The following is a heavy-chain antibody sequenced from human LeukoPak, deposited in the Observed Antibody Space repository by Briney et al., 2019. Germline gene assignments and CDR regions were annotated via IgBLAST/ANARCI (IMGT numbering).Heavy chain of an antibody. CDR3: ARVSRPPYYYYGMDV. J-gene: IGHJ6*02. V-gene: IGHV3-30*19. Sequence: GGSLRLSCAASGFTFSSYGMHWVRQAPGKGLEWVAVIWYDGSNKYYADSVEGRFTISRDNSKNTLYLQMNSLRAEDTAVYYCARVSRPPYYYYGMDVWGQGTTVTVSS. CDR2: IWYDGSNK. CDR1: GFTFSSYG.